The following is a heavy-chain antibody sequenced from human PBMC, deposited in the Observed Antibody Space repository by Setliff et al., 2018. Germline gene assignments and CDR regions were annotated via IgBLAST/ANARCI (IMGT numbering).Heavy chain of an antibody. V-gene: IGHV5-51*01. CDR1: GYSFSNYW. CDR3: ATNGYSGYDHAFDI. J-gene: IGHJ3*02. D-gene: IGHD5-12*01. CDR2: IFPGDSET. Sequence: GDSLKISCQASGYSFSNYWIAWVRQMPGKGLEWMGIIFPGDSETKYSPSFQGQVTISADKSTTTAHLQWSSLKASDTATYYCATNGYSGYDHAFDIWGQGTLVTVS.